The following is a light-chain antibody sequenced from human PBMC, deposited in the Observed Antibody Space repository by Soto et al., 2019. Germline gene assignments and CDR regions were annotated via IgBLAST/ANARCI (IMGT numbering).Light chain of an antibody. CDR3: QQDNTFPST. J-gene: IGKJ1*01. V-gene: IGKV1-5*03. Sequence: DIQMTQSPSTLSASVGDRVTITCRASQRISTRLAWYQQKPGKAPNLLIYKASNLASGVPPRFSGSGSGTEFTLTVSSLQPDDFATYYCQQDNTFPSTLGQGTKVEIK. CDR1: QRISTR. CDR2: KAS.